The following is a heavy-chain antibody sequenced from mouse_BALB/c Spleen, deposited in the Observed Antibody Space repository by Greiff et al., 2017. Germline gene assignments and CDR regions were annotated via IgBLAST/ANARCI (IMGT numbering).Heavy chain of an antibody. D-gene: IGHD1-2*01. CDR1: GFSLTSYG. Sequence: QVQLKQSGPGLVAPSQSLSITCTVSGFSLTSYGVHWVRQPPGKGLEWLGVIWAGGSTNYNSALMSRLSISKDNSKSQVFLKMNSLQTDDTAMYYCARVPLLRPYYFDDWGQGTTLTVSS. J-gene: IGHJ2*01. CDR3: ARVPLLRPYYFDD. CDR2: IWAGGST. V-gene: IGHV2-9*02.